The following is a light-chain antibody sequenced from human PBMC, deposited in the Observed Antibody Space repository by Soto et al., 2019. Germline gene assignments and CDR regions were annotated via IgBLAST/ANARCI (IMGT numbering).Light chain of an antibody. V-gene: IGKV3-15*01. Sequence: EIVMTQSPATLSVSPGERATLSCRASQSISSNLAWYQQKPGQAPRLLIYGASTRATGIPATFSGSGSGTEFTLTISGLQSEDFAGYYCQQYNNWAFTFGPGTKVDIK. CDR3: QQYNNWAFT. CDR1: QSISSN. CDR2: GAS. J-gene: IGKJ3*01.